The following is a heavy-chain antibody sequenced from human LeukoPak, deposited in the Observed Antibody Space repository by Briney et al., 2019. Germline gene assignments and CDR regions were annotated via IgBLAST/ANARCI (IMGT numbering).Heavy chain of an antibody. CDR1: GFTFSSYA. CDR3: ARGRGLAEDY. V-gene: IGHV3-30*01. J-gene: IGHJ4*02. Sequence: GGSLRLSCTASGFTFSSYAMHWVRQAPGKGLEGVAVISYDGTNKYYADSVKGRFTISRDNSKNTLYLQMNSLRAEDTAVYYCARGRGLAEDYWGQGTLVTVSS. CDR2: ISYDGTNK. D-gene: IGHD3-16*01.